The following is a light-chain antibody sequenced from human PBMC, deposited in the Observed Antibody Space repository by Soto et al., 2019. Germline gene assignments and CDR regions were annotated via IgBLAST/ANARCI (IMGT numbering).Light chain of an antibody. CDR1: SSNIGSNY. V-gene: IGLV1-47*01. Sequence: QSALTQPPSASGTPGQRVTISCSGSSSNIGSNYVYWYQQLPGTAPKLLIYRDNQRPSGVPDRFSGSNSGTSASRATSGLRSEDEADYYCAAWDDSLSGRYVFGTGTKVTGL. CDR3: AAWDDSLSGRYV. J-gene: IGLJ1*01. CDR2: RDN.